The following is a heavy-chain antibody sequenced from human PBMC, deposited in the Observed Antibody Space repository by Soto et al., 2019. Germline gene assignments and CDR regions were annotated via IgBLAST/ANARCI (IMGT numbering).Heavy chain of an antibody. V-gene: IGHV3-30-3*01. CDR2: ISYDGSNK. CDR3: ARTFCGGDCYSADY. Sequence: LRLSCAASRFTFSGYAMHWVRQAPGKGLEWVAVISYDGSNKYYADSVKGRFTISRDNSKNTLYLQMNSLRAEDTAVYYCARTFCGGDCYSADYWGQGTLVTVSS. D-gene: IGHD2-21*02. CDR1: RFTFSGYA. J-gene: IGHJ4*02.